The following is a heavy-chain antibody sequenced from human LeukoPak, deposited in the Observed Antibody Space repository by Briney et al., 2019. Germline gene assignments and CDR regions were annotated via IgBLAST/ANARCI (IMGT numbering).Heavy chain of an antibody. J-gene: IGHJ4*02. V-gene: IGHV7-4-1*02. CDR3: AREGDSSGYLGIDY. CDR1: GYTFTSYA. Sequence: ASVKVSCKASGYTFTSYAMNWVRQAPGQGLEWMGWINTNTGNPTYAKGFTGRFVFSLDTSVSTAYLQISSLKAEDTAVYYCAREGDSSGYLGIDYWGQGTLVTVSS. CDR2: INTNTGNP. D-gene: IGHD3-22*01.